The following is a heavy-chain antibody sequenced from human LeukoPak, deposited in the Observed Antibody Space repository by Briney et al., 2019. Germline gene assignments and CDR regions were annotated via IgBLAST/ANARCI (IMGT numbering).Heavy chain of an antibody. CDR3: AREVIITGHYYMDV. V-gene: IGHV4-39*02. CDR1: GGSISSSSDY. Sequence: SETLSLTCTVSGGSISSSSDYWGWIRQPPGKGLEWIGSIYYSGSTYYNPSLKSRVTISVDTSKNQFSLKLSSVTAADTAVYYCAREVIITGHYYMDVWGKGTTVTVSS. CDR2: IYYSGST. J-gene: IGHJ6*03. D-gene: IGHD3-10*01.